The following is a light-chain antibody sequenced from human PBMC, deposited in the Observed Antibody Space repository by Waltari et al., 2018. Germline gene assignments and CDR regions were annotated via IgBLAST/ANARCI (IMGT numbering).Light chain of an antibody. V-gene: IGLV1-47*01. J-gene: IGLJ3*02. CDR1: RSNIGCKY. CDR3: AAWDDSLSGRV. CDR2: RNN. Sequence: QSVVTQLPSASGTPGQRVTISCSGSRSNIGCKYVYWYQRLPGTAPKLLIYRNNQRPSGVPDRCSCSKSGTSASLAISGLRSEDEADYYCAAWDDSLSGRVFGGGTKVTVL.